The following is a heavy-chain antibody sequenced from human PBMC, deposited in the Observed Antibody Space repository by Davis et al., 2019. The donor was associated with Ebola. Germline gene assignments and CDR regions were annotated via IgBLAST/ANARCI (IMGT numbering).Heavy chain of an antibody. J-gene: IGHJ2*01. CDR3: ARERTYGGNSDWYFDL. Sequence: PGGSLRLSCTVSGITLSSYWMNWVRQAPGKGLEWVANIKQDGSETYYVDSVKGRFTISRDNAKNSLYLPMNSLRAEDTAVYYCARERTYGGNSDWYFDLWGRGTLVTVSS. D-gene: IGHD4-23*01. CDR1: GITLSSYW. V-gene: IGHV3-7*01. CDR2: IKQDGSET.